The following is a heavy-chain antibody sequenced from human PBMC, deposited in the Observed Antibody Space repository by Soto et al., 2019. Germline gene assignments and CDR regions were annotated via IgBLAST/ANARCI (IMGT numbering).Heavy chain of an antibody. Sequence: GGSLRLSCAASGFTFSDHYIDWVRQAPGKGLEWVGRTRKKGNSYTTDYAASVKGRFTISRDDSKNSLYLQMDSLKTEDTAVYFCARSGSSSSCYDYWGQGTLVTVSS. D-gene: IGHD2-2*01. CDR3: ARSGSSSSCYDY. CDR1: GFTFSDHY. CDR2: TRKKGNSYTT. V-gene: IGHV3-72*01. J-gene: IGHJ4*02.